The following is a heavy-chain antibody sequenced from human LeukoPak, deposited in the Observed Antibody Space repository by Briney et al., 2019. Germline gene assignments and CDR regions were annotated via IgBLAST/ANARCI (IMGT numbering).Heavy chain of an antibody. CDR3: AREGGYGSGSYERSDYYYYGMDV. V-gene: IGHV1-18*01. Sequence: ASVKVSCKASGYTFTSYGIRWVRQAPGQGLEWMGWISAYNGNTNYAQKLQGRVTMTTDTSTSTAYMELRSLRSDDTAVYYCAREGGYGSGSYERSDYYYYGMDVWGQGTTVTVSS. D-gene: IGHD3-10*01. CDR1: GYTFTSYG. J-gene: IGHJ6*02. CDR2: ISAYNGNT.